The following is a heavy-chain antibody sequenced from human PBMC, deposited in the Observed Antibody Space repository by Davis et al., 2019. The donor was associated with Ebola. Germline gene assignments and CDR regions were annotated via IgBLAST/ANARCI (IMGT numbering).Heavy chain of an antibody. CDR1: GYSISSGYY. V-gene: IGHV4-38-2*02. J-gene: IGHJ4*02. CDR3: ARDPRDGYNPFDY. CDR2: IYHSGST. D-gene: IGHD5-24*01. Sequence: PSETLSLTCAVSGYSISSGYYWGWIRQPPGKGLEWIGSIYHSGSTYYNPSLKSRVTISVDTSKNQFSLKLSSVTAADTAVYYCARDPRDGYNPFDYWGQGTLVTVSS.